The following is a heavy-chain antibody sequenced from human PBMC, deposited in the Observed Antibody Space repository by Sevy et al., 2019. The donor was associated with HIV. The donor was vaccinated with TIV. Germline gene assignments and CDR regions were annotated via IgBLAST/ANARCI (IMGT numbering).Heavy chain of an antibody. D-gene: IGHD3-16*01. CDR3: AGENTWGSVDS. CDR1: GGSITSLY. CDR2: IYYNGNI. V-gene: IGHV4-59*08. Sequence: SETLSLTCTVSGGSITSLYWNWIRQPPGKGLEWIANIYYNGNINYNPSLKSRVTLSLDTSKNQFSLSLSSVTAADTAMYYCAGENTWGSVDSRGQGTLVTVSS. J-gene: IGHJ5*01.